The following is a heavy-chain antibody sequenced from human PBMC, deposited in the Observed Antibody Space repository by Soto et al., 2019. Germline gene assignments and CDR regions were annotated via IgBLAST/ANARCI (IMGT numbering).Heavy chain of an antibody. CDR2: VAYDGRSK. Sequence: GGSLRLSCAASGFTFSDYAIHWGRQAPGKGLEWVAVVAYDGRSKYYADSVKGRFTISRDNSRTTVYLQMNSLRDEDTAMYYCARDDILVIPGGSYNYGMDVWGHGTTVTVSS. D-gene: IGHD2-2*01. CDR1: GFTFSDYA. V-gene: IGHV3-30*04. CDR3: ARDDILVIPGGSYNYGMDV. J-gene: IGHJ6*02.